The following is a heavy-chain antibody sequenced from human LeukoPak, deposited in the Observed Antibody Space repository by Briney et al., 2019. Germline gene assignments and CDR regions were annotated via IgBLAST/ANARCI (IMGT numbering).Heavy chain of an antibody. V-gene: IGHV3-48*02. J-gene: IGHJ3*02. CDR2: ISSSSSII. CDR1: GFTFNTYS. D-gene: IGHD3-10*01. Sequence: TGGSLRLSCVASGFTFNTYSMNWVRQAPGKGLEWLSYISSSSSIIYDADSVKGRFTISRDNVKNSLYLQMNTLRDEDTAVYFCARDRYGSGTSPDSFDIWGQGTMVTVSS. CDR3: ARDRYGSGTSPDSFDI.